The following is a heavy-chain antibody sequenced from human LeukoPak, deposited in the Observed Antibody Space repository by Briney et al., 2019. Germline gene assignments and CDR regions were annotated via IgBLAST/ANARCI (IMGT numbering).Heavy chain of an antibody. CDR3: ARFLLAARRGNWFDP. V-gene: IGHV1-24*01. Sequence: ASVKVSCKVSGYTLTELSMHWVRRAPGKGLEWMGGFDPEDGETIYAQKFQGRLTITRDASISTAYMELSSLRSEDTAVYYCARFLLAARRGNWFDPWGQGTLVTVSS. CDR1: GYTLTELS. CDR2: FDPEDGET. J-gene: IGHJ5*02. D-gene: IGHD6-6*01.